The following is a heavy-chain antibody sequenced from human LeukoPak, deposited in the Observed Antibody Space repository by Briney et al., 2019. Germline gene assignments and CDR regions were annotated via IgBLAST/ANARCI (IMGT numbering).Heavy chain of an antibody. CDR2: INTNTGNP. CDR3: AREGWFDP. V-gene: IGHV7-4-1*02. CDR1: GYIFTAFA. Sequence: ASAKVSCKASGYIFTAFAINWVRQAPGQGLEWMGWINTNTGNPTYAQGFTGRFVFSLDTSVSTAYLQISSLKADDTAVYYCAREGWFDPWGQGTLVTVSS. J-gene: IGHJ5*02.